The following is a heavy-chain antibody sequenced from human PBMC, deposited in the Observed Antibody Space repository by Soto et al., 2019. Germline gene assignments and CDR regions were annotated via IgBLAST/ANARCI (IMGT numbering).Heavy chain of an antibody. CDR2: IDSDGTDT. J-gene: IGHJ5*01. CDR1: GFTFYTYA. D-gene: IGHD1-26*01. Sequence: PGWALRLSCEAAGFTFYTYAMIWVRQAPGKGLEWVTAIDSDGTDTYYADFAKGRFTVSRDNSKNTLYLQMRSLTAEDTALYYCAKGSLAVGSDWFDSWGPGTLVTAPQ. CDR3: AKGSLAVGSDWFDS. V-gene: IGHV3-23*05.